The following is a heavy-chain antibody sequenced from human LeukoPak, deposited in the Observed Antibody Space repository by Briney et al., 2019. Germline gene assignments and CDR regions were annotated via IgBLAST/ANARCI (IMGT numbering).Heavy chain of an antibody. V-gene: IGHV4-34*01. J-gene: IGHJ5*02. CDR2: INHSGST. D-gene: IGHD1-7*01. Sequence: PSETLSLTCAVYGGSFSGYYWSWIRQPPGKGLEWIGEINHSGSTNYNPSLKSRVTISVDTSKNQFSLKLSSVTAADTAVYYCARGRWLTGTSWLDPWGQGTLVTVSS. CDR1: GGSFSGYY. CDR3: ARGRWLTGTSWLDP.